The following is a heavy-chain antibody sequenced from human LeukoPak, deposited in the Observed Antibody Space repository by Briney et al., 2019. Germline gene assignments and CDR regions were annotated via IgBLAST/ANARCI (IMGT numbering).Heavy chain of an antibody. Sequence: GGSLRLSCAASGFTVSSNYMSWVRQAPGKGLEWVSVIYSGGSTYYADSVKGRFTISRDNSKNTLYLQMNSLRAEDTAVYYCARDNGGSGSYFRLDYWGQGTLVAVSS. CDR1: GFTVSSNY. V-gene: IGHV3-53*01. D-gene: IGHD3-10*01. CDR3: ARDNGGSGSYFRLDY. J-gene: IGHJ4*02. CDR2: IYSGGST.